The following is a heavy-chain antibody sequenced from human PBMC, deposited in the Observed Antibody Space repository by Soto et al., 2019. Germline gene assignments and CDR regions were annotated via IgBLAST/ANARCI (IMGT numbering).Heavy chain of an antibody. CDR3: AKSMYNWNDGFFDY. V-gene: IGHV3-48*01. Sequence: PGGSLRLSCAASGFTFSSYGMNWVRQAPGKGLEWVSYISSSSSTIYYADSVKGRFTISRDNSKNTLYLQMNSLRAEDTAVYYCAKSMYNWNDGFFDYWGQGTLVTVPQ. D-gene: IGHD1-1*01. J-gene: IGHJ4*02. CDR2: ISSSSSTI. CDR1: GFTFSSYG.